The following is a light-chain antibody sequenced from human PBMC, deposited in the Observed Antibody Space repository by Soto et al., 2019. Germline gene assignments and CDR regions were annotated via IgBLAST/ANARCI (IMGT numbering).Light chain of an antibody. Sequence: DSQMTQSPSSVSASVGDRVTITCRASQDIRNWLAWIQQKPGKAPKVLIYATSSLQSGVPSRFSGNGYGTEFTLTITGLHPEDFATYYCQQANTFPLTFGGGTKLEIK. V-gene: IGKV1-12*01. J-gene: IGKJ4*01. CDR3: QQANTFPLT. CDR2: ATS. CDR1: QDIRNW.